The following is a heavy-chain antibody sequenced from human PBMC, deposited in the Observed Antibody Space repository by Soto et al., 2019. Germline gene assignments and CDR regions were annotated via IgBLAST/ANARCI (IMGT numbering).Heavy chain of an antibody. D-gene: IGHD6-6*01. CDR3: ARGDSSSLLGYYYYGMDV. Sequence: LETLSLTCAVYGGSFSGYYWSWIRQPPGKGLEWIGEINHSGSTNYNPSLKSRVTISVDTSKNQFSLKLSSVTAADTAVYYCARGDSSSLLGYYYYGMDVWGQGTTVTVSS. CDR1: GGSFSGYY. V-gene: IGHV4-34*01. J-gene: IGHJ6*02. CDR2: INHSGST.